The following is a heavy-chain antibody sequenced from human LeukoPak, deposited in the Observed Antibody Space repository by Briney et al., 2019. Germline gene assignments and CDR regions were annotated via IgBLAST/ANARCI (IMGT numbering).Heavy chain of an antibody. CDR1: GFTFSSYE. CDR3: ASAYYDYVWGSYRAEFDY. D-gene: IGHD3-16*02. CDR2: ISSSGSTI. V-gene: IGHV3-48*03. Sequence: PGGSLRLSCAASGFTFSSYEMDWVRQAPGKGLEWVSYISSSGSTIYYADSVKGRFTISRDNAKNSLYLQMNSLRAEDTAVYYCASAYYDYVWGSYRAEFDYWGQGTLVTVSS. J-gene: IGHJ4*02.